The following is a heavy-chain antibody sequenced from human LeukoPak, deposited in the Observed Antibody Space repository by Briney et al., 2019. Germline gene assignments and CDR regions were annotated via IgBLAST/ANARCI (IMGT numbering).Heavy chain of an antibody. CDR3: AKKNSSGWYGV. V-gene: IGHV3-30*04. CDR2: ISYDGSNK. D-gene: IGHD6-19*01. Sequence: GGSLRLSCAASGFTFSSYAMHWVRQAPGKGLEWVAVISYDGSNKYYADSVKGRFTISRDNSKNTLYLQMNSLRAEDTAVYYCAKKNSSGWYGVWGQGTLVTVSS. CDR1: GFTFSSYA. J-gene: IGHJ4*02.